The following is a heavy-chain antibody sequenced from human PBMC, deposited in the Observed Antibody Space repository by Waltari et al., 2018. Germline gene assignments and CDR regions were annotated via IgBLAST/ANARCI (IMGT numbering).Heavy chain of an antibody. CDR2: IYHSGST. Sequence: QVQLQESGPGLVKPSETLSLTCTVSGYSISSGYYWGWLRQPPGKGLEWIGSIYHSGSTYYNPTLKSRVTISVDTSKNQFSLKLSLVTAADTAVYYCARTVGATRGGFDYWGQGTLVTVSS. V-gene: IGHV4-38-2*02. CDR3: ARTVGATRGGFDY. J-gene: IGHJ4*02. D-gene: IGHD1-26*01. CDR1: GYSISSGYY.